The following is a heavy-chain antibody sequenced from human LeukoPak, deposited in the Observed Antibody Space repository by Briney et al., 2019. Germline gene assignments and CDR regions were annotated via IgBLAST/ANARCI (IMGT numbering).Heavy chain of an antibody. CDR1: GFTFSSYE. CDR2: INHSGST. V-gene: IGHV4-34*01. J-gene: IGHJ4*02. CDR3: ARRRGYSSS. D-gene: IGHD6-13*01. Sequence: PGGSLRLSCAASGFTFSSYEMNWVRQPPGKGLEWIGEINHSGSTNYNPSLKSRVTISVDTSKNQFSLKLSSVTAADTAVYYCARRRGYSSSWGQGTLVTVSS.